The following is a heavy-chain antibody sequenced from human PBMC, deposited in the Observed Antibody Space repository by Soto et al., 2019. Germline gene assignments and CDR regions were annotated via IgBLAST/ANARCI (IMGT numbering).Heavy chain of an antibody. CDR3: AREGDNVWGSYRYYYCGMDV. CDR1: GYTFTSYG. CDR2: ISAYNGNT. Sequence: QVQLVQSGAEVKKPGASVKVSCKASGYTFTSYGISWVRQAPGQGLEWMGWISAYNGNTNYAQKLQGRVTMTTDTATSTACMELRSLRSDDTAVYYCAREGDNVWGSYRYYYCGMDVWGQGTTVTVSS. J-gene: IGHJ6*02. V-gene: IGHV1-18*01. D-gene: IGHD3-16*02.